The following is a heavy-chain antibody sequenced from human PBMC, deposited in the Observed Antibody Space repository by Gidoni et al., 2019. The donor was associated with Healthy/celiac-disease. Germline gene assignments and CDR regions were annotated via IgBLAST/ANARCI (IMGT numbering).Heavy chain of an antibody. D-gene: IGHD4-17*01. V-gene: IGHV3-53*04. CDR2: IYSGGST. CDR1: GFTVSSNY. J-gene: IGHJ3*02. CDR3: ARVDYGDQRGAFDI. Sequence: EVQLVESGGGLVQPGGSLRLSCAASGFTVSSNYMSWVRQAPGKGLEWVSVIYSGGSTYYADSVKGRFTISRHNSKNTLYLQMNSLRAEDTAVYYCARVDYGDQRGAFDIWGQGTMVTVSS.